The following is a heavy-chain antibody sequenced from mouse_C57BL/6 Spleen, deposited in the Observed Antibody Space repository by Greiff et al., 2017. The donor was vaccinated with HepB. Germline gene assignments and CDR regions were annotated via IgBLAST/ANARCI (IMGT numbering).Heavy chain of an antibody. CDR2: IYPGSGNT. D-gene: IGHD1-1*01. Sequence: QVQLQQSGAELVRPGASVKLSCKASGYTFTDYYINWVKQRPGQGLEWIARIYPGSGNTYYNEKFKGKATLTAEKSSSTAYMQLRSLTSEDSAVYFCARVYYGSFPYYAMDYWGQGTSVTVSS. J-gene: IGHJ4*01. CDR3: ARVYYGSFPYYAMDY. V-gene: IGHV1-76*01. CDR1: GYTFTDYY.